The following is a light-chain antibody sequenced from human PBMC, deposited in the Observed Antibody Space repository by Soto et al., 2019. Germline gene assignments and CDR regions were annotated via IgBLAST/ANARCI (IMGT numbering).Light chain of an antibody. V-gene: IGLV2-14*01. CDR3: SSYTITSTLVI. Sequence: QSALTQPASVSGSPGQSITISCNGINSDLDSYVSWYQQHPGKAPKLIIYEVNKRPSGVSDRFSGSKSGNTASLTISGLQAEDEADYYCSSYTITSTLVIFGGGTKVTVL. CDR1: NSDLDSY. J-gene: IGLJ2*01. CDR2: EVN.